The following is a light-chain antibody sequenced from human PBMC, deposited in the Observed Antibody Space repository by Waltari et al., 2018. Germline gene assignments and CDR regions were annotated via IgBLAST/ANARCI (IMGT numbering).Light chain of an antibody. CDR2: LTS. V-gene: IGKV3-20*01. Sequence: EIVLTQSPGTLSLSPGEQAPSPCRASQIVSSGFVAWYQQKPGQAPRLLIYLTSNRATGIPDRFSGSGSGTDFTLTISRLEPEDFAMYYCHQYGASPLTFGGGTKVEIK. CDR3: HQYGASPLT. J-gene: IGKJ4*01. CDR1: QIVSSGF.